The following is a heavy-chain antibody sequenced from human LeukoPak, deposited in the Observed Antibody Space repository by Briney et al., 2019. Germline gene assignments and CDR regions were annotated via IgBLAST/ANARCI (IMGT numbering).Heavy chain of an antibody. V-gene: IGHV3-23*01. CDR3: AKDRGLYSGSHGFDY. J-gene: IGHJ4*02. Sequence: GGSLRLSCAASGFTFNNYAMSWVRQAPGKGLEWVSAINGYGGGTYYADSVKGRFTISRDKSKNTLSLQMNSLRAEDTAVYYCAKDRGLYSGSHGFDYWGQGTLVTVSS. D-gene: IGHD1-26*01. CDR1: GFTFNNYA. CDR2: INGYGGGT.